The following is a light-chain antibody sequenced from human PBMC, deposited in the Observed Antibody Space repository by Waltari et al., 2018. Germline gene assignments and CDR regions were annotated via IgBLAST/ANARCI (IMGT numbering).Light chain of an antibody. V-gene: IGLV2-23*02. CDR3: YSYANGRV. CDR1: SSDIGSYAL. CDR2: GVT. J-gene: IGLJ3*02. Sequence: QSAPTQPASVSGSPGQSITISCTGTSSDIGSYALLPWYQQHPGKAPKPLIYGVTKRPSGVSTRFSGSKSGKTASLTISGLQADDEADYYCYSYANGRVFGGGTKLTVL.